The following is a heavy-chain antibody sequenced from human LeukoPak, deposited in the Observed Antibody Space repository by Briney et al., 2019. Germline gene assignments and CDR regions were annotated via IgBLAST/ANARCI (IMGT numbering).Heavy chain of an antibody. CDR2: IRYDGSNK. CDR1: GFTFSRYG. D-gene: IGHD5-18*01. J-gene: IGHJ4*02. Sequence: GGSLRLSCAASGFTFSRYGMHWVRQAPGKGLEWVAFIRYDGSNKYYADSVKGRFTISRDNSKNTLYLQMNSQRAEDTAVYYCARDLSGVTGYTYGRGIDYWGQGTLVTVSS. V-gene: IGHV3-30*02. CDR3: ARDLSGVTGYTYGRGIDY.